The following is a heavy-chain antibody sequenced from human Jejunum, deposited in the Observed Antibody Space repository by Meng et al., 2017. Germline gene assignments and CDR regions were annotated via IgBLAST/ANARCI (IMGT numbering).Heavy chain of an antibody. CDR2: IWYDGSKT. Sequence: QVQLVESGGGVVQPGRSLRLSCAASGYNFSIYGMHWVRQDPGKGMDWVEVIWYDGSKTYYADSVKGRFTISRDDSKNTLYLQMNSLRAEDTAVYYCARDPGIRYYYFDHWGQGALVTVSS. V-gene: IGHV3-33*01. CDR1: GYNFSIYG. D-gene: IGHD3-3*02. J-gene: IGHJ4*02. CDR3: ARDPGIRYYYFDH.